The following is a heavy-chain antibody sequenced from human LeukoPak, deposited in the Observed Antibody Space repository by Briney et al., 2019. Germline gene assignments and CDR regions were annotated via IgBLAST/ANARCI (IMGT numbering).Heavy chain of an antibody. D-gene: IGHD6-19*01. Sequence: GGSLRLSCAASGFTFSNYDMSWVSQAPGKGLEWVSSISDSGGSTYYADSVKGRFTISRDNSKNTLYLQMTNLRAADTAVYYCAKDLSRAVAADWFDPWDQGSLVTVSS. J-gene: IGHJ5*02. CDR3: AKDLSRAVAADWFDP. CDR2: ISDSGGST. V-gene: IGHV3-23*01. CDR1: GFTFSNYD.